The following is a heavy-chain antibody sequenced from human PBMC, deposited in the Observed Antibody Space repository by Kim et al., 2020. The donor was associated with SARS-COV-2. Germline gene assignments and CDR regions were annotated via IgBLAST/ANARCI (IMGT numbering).Heavy chain of an antibody. J-gene: IGHJ4*02. CDR2: ISGSGGST. CDR1: GFTFSSYA. D-gene: IGHD2-21*02. Sequence: GSLRLSCAASGFTFSSYAMSWVRQAPGKGLEWVSAISGSGGSTYYADSVKGRFTISRDNSKNTLYLQMNSLRAEDTAVYYCAKVSGNMVTQTLDYWGQGTLVTISS. V-gene: IGHV3-23*01. CDR3: AKVSGNMVTQTLDY.